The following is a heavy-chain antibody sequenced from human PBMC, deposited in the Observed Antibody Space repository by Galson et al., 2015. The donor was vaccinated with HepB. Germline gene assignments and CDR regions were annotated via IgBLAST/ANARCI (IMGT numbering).Heavy chain of an antibody. CDR1: GLSLSNYD. D-gene: IGHD5-12*01. CDR3: AKLSIEWRRFANNDY. CDR2: MRFDGSYK. V-gene: IGHV3-30*02. Sequence: SLRLSCAASGLSLSNYDMHWVRQAPGKGLEWVAFMRFDGSYKFYAESVKGRFTVSRDNSKNTLFLQMNSLRPEDTAVYYCAKLSIEWRRFANNDYWGQGTLVAFSS. J-gene: IGHJ4*02.